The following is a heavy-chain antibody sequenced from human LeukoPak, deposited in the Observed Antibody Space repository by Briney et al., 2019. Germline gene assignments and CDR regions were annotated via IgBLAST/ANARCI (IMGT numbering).Heavy chain of an antibody. J-gene: IGHJ6*03. CDR3: ARGSVVVDYYYYYYMDV. Sequence: SETLSLTCTVPGGSISSHYWSWIRQPPGKGLEWIGYIYYSGSTDYNPSLKSRVTISVDTSKNQFSLKLSSVTAADTAVYYCARGSVVVDYYYYYYMDVWGKGTTVTVSS. D-gene: IGHD3-22*01. CDR2: IYYSGST. CDR1: GGSISSHY. V-gene: IGHV4-59*11.